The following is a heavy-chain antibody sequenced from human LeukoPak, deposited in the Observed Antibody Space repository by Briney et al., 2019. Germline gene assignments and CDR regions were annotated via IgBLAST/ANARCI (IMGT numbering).Heavy chain of an antibody. D-gene: IGHD3-10*01. J-gene: IGHJ4*02. CDR3: ARGPTEGDPNFDY. V-gene: IGHV1-69*13. CDR1: GGTFSSYA. Sequence: SVKVSCKASGGTFSSYAISWVRQAPGQGLEWMGGIIPIFGTANYAQKFQGRVTITADESTSTAYMELSSLRSEDTAVYYCARGPTEGDPNFDYWGQGTLVTVSS. CDR2: IIPIFGTA.